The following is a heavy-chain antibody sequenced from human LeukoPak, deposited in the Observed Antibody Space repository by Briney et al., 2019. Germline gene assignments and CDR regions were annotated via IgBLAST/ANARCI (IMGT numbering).Heavy chain of an antibody. CDR1: GFTFSSHA. Sequence: GGSLRLSCAVSGFTFSSHAMSWVRQAPGKGLEWLSAISISGGRTYYADSVKGRFTISRDNSKNTLYLQMNSLRAEDTAVYYCAKGGGSYPAPFDYWGQGTLVTVSS. J-gene: IGHJ4*02. D-gene: IGHD1-26*01. CDR3: AKGGGSYPAPFDY. V-gene: IGHV3-23*01. CDR2: ISISGGRT.